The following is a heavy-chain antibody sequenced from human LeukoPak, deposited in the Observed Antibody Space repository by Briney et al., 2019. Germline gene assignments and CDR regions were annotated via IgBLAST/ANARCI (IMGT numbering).Heavy chain of an antibody. CDR1: GGSSSSYD. CDR3: ATHSSRCPDAFDI. J-gene: IGHJ3*02. CDR2: IYYSGST. V-gene: IGHV4-59*08. D-gene: IGHD6-19*01. Sequence: SETLSLTCTVAGGSSSSYDWIWIGQAPGKGLEWIGYIYYSGSTNYNPSLKSRVTISVDTSKNQFSLKLSSVTAADTAVYYCATHSSRCPDAFDIWGQGTMVTVSS.